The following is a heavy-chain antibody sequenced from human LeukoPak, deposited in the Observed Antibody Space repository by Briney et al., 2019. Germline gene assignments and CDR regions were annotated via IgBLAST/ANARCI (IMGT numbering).Heavy chain of an antibody. J-gene: IGHJ6*03. CDR2: IKQDGSEK. D-gene: IGHD4-17*01. V-gene: IGHV3-7*01. CDR1: GFTFSSYA. Sequence: GGSLRLSCAASGFTFSSYAMTWVRQAPGKGLEWVANIKQDGSEKYYVDSVKGRFTISRDNAKNSLYLQMNSLRAEDTAVYYCARATTVTSYYMDVWGKGTTVTVSS. CDR3: ARATTVTSYYMDV.